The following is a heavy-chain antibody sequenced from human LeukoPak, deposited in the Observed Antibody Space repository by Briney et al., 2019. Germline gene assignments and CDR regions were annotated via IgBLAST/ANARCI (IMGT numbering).Heavy chain of an antibody. J-gene: IGHJ6*03. CDR2: ISSSSSTI. CDR1: GFTFSSYS. V-gene: IGHV3-48*01. Sequence: GGSLRLSCAASGFTFSSYSMNWVRQAPGKGLEWVSYISSSSSTIYYADSVKGRFTISRDNAKNSLYLQMNSLRAEDTAVYHCARDSSGYYYYHYYYYMDVWGKGTTVTVSS. CDR3: ARDSSGYYYYHYYYYMDV. D-gene: IGHD3-22*01.